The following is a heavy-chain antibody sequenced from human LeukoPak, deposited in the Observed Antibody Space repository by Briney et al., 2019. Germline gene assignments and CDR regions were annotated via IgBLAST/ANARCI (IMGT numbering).Heavy chain of an antibody. CDR3: AKDFTSIPAAGDY. CDR1: GFTFDDYA. Sequence: GGSLRLSCAASGFTFDDYAMHWVRQAPGKGLGWVSGISWNSGSIGYADSVKGRFTISRDNAKNSLYLQMNSLRAEDTALYYCAKDFTSIPAAGDYWGQGTLVTVSS. D-gene: IGHD6-25*01. V-gene: IGHV3-9*01. CDR2: ISWNSGSI. J-gene: IGHJ4*02.